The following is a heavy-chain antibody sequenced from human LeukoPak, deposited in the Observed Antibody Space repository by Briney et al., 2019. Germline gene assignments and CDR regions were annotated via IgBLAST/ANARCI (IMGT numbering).Heavy chain of an antibody. V-gene: IGHV4-39*01. J-gene: IGHJ3*02. D-gene: IGHD3-3*01. CDR2: IYYSGST. CDR1: GGSISSSSYY. Sequence: PSETLSLTCTVSGGSISSSSYYWGWIRQPPGKGLEWIGSIYYSGSTYYNPSLKSRVTISVDTSKNQFSLKLSSVTAADTAVYYCARQVLESYDAFDIWGQWTMDTVSS. CDR3: ARQVLESYDAFDI.